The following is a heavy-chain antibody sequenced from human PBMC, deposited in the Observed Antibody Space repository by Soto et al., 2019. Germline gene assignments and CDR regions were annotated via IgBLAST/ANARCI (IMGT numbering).Heavy chain of an antibody. D-gene: IGHD6-19*01. CDR1: GYTFTSYA. Sequence: GASVKVSCKASGYTFTSYAMHWVRQAPGQRLEWMGWINAGNGNTKYSQKLQGRVTITRDTSAGTAYMELSSLRSEDTAVYYCARDNQHSSGWYGPEFEYYYYYMDVLGKGTTVTVSS. CDR2: INAGNGNT. J-gene: IGHJ6*03. V-gene: IGHV1-3*01. CDR3: ARDNQHSSGWYGPEFEYYYYYMDV.